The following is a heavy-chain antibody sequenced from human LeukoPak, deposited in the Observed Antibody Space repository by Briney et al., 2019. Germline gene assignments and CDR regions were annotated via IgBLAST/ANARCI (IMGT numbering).Heavy chain of an antibody. CDR3: ARTVRWLQLGAFDI. CDR1: GFTFDDYG. J-gene: IGHJ3*02. D-gene: IGHD5-24*01. Sequence: RAGGSMRLSCAASGFTFDDYGMSWVRQAPGKGLEWVSGINWNGGSTGYADSVKGRFTISRDNAKNSLYLQMNSLRAEDTALYYCARTVRWLQLGAFDIWGQGTMVTVSS. CDR2: INWNGGST. V-gene: IGHV3-20*04.